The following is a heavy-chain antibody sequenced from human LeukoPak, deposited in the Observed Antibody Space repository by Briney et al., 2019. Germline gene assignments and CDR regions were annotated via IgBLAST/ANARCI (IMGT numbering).Heavy chain of an antibody. CDR1: GYTFTSYA. J-gene: IGHJ4*02. D-gene: IGHD5-24*01. CDR3: VRDLGPRGIISPQGY. CDR2: ISTYDGVT. V-gene: IGHV1-18*01. Sequence: ASVKVSCKASGYTFTSYAMNWVRQAPGQGLEWMGWISTYDGVTSYAQNVQGGVTMTTDTSTSTAYMELRSLRSDDTAIHYCVRDLGPRGIISPQGYWGQGTLVSVSS.